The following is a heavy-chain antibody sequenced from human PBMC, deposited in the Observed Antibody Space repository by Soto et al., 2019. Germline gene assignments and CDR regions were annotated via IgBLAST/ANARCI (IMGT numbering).Heavy chain of an antibody. V-gene: IGHV1-3*01. Sequence: QVQLVQSGAEVKKPGASVKVSCKASGYTFTSYAMHWVRQAPGQRLEWMGWINAGNGNTKYSQKFQGRVTITRDTAASTAYMELISLRSEDTAVYYCARVGHYYGSGSYYKGAFDIWGQGTMVTVSS. D-gene: IGHD3-10*01. CDR1: GYTFTSYA. CDR3: ARVGHYYGSGSYYKGAFDI. CDR2: INAGNGNT. J-gene: IGHJ3*02.